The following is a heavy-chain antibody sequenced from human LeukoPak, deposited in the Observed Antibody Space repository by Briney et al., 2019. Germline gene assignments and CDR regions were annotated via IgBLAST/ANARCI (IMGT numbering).Heavy chain of an antibody. Sequence: ASVKVSCKASGYTFTCYGISWVRQAPEQGLEWMGWISAYNGNTNYAQKLQGRVTMTTDTSTSTAYMELRSLRSDDTAVYYCAREGRVPAAKPCDYWGQGTLVTVSS. CDR1: GYTFTCYG. J-gene: IGHJ4*02. D-gene: IGHD2-2*01. CDR2: ISAYNGNT. V-gene: IGHV1-18*01. CDR3: AREGRVPAAKPCDY.